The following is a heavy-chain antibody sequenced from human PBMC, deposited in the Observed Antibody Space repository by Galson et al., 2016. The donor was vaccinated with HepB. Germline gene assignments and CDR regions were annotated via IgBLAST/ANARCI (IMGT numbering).Heavy chain of an antibody. V-gene: IGHV1-18*04. CDR2: ISVYNGDT. D-gene: IGHD6-19*01. CDR3: ARGGRWLPFDY. CDR1: GYTFDSYG. J-gene: IGHJ4*02. Sequence: QSGAEVKKPGASVKVSCKASGYTFDSYGISWVRLAPGLGLEWMGWISVYNGDTKFAQKFHDRVTMTRDTSPDTAYMELTGLTPDDTAVYYCARGGRWLPFDYWGQGSLVTGSS.